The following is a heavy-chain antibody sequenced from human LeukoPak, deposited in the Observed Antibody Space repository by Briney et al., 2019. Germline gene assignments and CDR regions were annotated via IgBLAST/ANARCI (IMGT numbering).Heavy chain of an antibody. CDR1: GFTFSSYT. CDR2: ITTSDGNT. J-gene: IGHJ1*01. CDR3: AKKVVVGATSPYSDFQD. V-gene: IGHV3-23*01. D-gene: IGHD1-26*01. Sequence: GGSLRLSCAASGFTFSSYTMSWVRQAPGKGLEWVSTITTSDGNTHYAGSVKGRFSISRDNSKNTLYLQMNSLRAEDTALYYCAKKVVVGATSPYSDFQDWGQGTLVTVSS.